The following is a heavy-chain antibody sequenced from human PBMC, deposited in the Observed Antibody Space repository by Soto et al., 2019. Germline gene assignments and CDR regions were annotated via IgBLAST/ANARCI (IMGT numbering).Heavy chain of an antibody. Sequence: SETLSLTCAVSGGSIISGGYSWSWIRQPPGKGLEWIGSIYHRGSTYYNPSLKSRVTISLDKSKSQFSLKLNSVTAADSAVYFCARLEGLATISYYFDFWGQGALVTVSS. V-gene: IGHV4-30-2*03. CDR2: IYHRGST. D-gene: IGHD3-9*01. J-gene: IGHJ4*02. CDR1: GGSIISGGYS. CDR3: ARLEGLATISYYFDF.